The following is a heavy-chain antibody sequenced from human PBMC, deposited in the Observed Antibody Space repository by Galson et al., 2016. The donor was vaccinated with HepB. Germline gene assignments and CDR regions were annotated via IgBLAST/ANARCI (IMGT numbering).Heavy chain of an antibody. CDR3: ARSLLGYCSSTRCHGAWFDP. V-gene: IGHV4-59*01. D-gene: IGHD2-2*01. CDR2: IYYSGST. J-gene: IGHJ5*02. CDR1: GGSISSYY. Sequence: SETLSHTCTVSGGSISSYYWSWIRQPPGKGLEWIGYIYYSGSTNYNPSLKSRVTISVDTSKNQFSLKLSSVTAADTAVYYCARSLLGYCSSTRCHGAWFDPWGQGTLVTVSS.